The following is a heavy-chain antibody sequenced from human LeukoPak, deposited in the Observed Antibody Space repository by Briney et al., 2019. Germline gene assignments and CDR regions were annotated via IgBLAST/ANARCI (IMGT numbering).Heavy chain of an antibody. D-gene: IGHD2-2*01. V-gene: IGHV4-34*01. Sequence: PSETLSLTCAVYGGSFSGYYWSWIRQPPGKGLEWIGEINHSGSTNYNPSLKSRVTISVDTPKNQFSLKLSSVTAADTAVYYCATLRYCSSTSCSKTWGQGTLVTVSS. CDR1: GGSFSGYY. CDR2: INHSGST. CDR3: ATLRYCSSTSCSKT. J-gene: IGHJ5*02.